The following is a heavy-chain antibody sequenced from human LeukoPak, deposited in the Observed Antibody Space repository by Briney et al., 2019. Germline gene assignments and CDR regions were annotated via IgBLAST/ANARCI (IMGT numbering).Heavy chain of an antibody. Sequence: SETLSLTCTVSGGSMTSYYWSWIRQPPGKGLESIGYIYYSGTTNYNPSLKRRVTISVDTSKNQFSLNVSSVTAADTAVYYCAKGYCSGGSCYSAFDIWGQGTMVTVSS. J-gene: IGHJ3*02. CDR3: AKGYCSGGSCYSAFDI. CDR2: IYYSGTT. CDR1: GGSMTSYY. D-gene: IGHD2-15*01. V-gene: IGHV4-59*12.